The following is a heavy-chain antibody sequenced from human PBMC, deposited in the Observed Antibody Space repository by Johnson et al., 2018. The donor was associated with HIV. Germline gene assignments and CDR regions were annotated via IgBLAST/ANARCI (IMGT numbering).Heavy chain of an antibody. Sequence: QVQLVESGGGLVQPGGSLRLSCAASGFTFSSYAMHWVRQAPGKGLEWVAVISYDGSNKYYADSVKGRFTISRDNSKNTLYLQMSSLRSEDTAVYYCARDSDYTNSGNCFDIWGQGTMVTGSS. CDR2: ISYDGSNK. V-gene: IGHV3-30*04. D-gene: IGHD2-2*02. CDR3: ARDSDYTNSGNCFDI. J-gene: IGHJ3*02. CDR1: GFTFSSYA.